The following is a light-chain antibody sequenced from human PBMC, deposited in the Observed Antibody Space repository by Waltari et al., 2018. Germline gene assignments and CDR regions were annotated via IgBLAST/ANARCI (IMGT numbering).Light chain of an antibody. J-gene: IGKJ4*01. V-gene: IGKV3-11*01. CDR3: QQYNNWRST. CDR2: DTS. CDR1: KSVSPY. Sequence: EIVLTQSPATLSLSPGERATLSCRASKSVSPYLAWYQQKPGQAPRLLSYDTSNRAAGIPARFSGSGSGIDFTLTISGLEPEDFAVYYCQQYNNWRSTFGGGTKVEIK.